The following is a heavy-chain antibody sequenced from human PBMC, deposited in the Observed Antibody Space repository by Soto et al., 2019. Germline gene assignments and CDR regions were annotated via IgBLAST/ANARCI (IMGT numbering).Heavy chain of an antibody. V-gene: IGHV4-4*02. CDR2: ICDNGNAVAS. D-gene: IGHD6-19*01. CDR3: SRGGDISGRGGGLSWYDA. J-gene: IGHJ5*02. CDR1: GGSVTSGLW. Sequence: QVQLQESGPGLVKPSETLSLTCAVSGGSVTSGLWWTWVRQSPGKGLEWVAAICDNGNAVASRYNPSLEGRVTISFDSPKNHVPLKMVSVTAADTAMYYCSRGGDISGRGGGLSWYDAWGQGILFTVSS.